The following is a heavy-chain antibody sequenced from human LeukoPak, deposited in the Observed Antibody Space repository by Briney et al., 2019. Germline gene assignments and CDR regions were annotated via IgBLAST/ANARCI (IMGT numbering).Heavy chain of an antibody. Sequence: QSGGSLRLSCAASGFTFSSYEMNWVRQAPGKGLEWVSYISSSGSTIYYADSVKGRFTISRDNAKNSLYLQMNSLRAEDTAVYYCARFAMTRKLERLISSLYFDYWGKGTTVTVSS. CDR3: ARFAMTRKLERLISSLYFDY. J-gene: IGHJ4*03. D-gene: IGHD1-1*01. CDR1: GFTFSSYE. V-gene: IGHV3-48*03. CDR2: ISSSGSTI.